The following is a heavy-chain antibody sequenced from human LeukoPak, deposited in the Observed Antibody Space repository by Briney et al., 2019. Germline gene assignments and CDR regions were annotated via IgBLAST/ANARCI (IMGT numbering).Heavy chain of an antibody. D-gene: IGHD4-11*01. CDR3: VRDLYSTTTGGNMDV. CDR2: ISYDGGDE. CDR1: GFTFNSYA. V-gene: IGHV3-30*04. Sequence: GRSLRLSCAASGFTFNSYALHWVRQAPGKGLEWVAVISYDGGDENYADSVKGRFTISRDNSKNTLYLQMNSLRTEHTAVYYCVRDLYSTTTGGNMDVWGKGTTVTVSS. J-gene: IGHJ6*03.